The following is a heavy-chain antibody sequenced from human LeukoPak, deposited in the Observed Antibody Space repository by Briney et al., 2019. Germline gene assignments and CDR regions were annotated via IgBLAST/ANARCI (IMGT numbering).Heavy chain of an antibody. J-gene: IGHJ6*03. V-gene: IGHV4-61*02. CDR1: GGSISSGSYY. CDR3: ARLKNVVVPAARYYDYMDV. D-gene: IGHD2-2*01. Sequence: SETLSLTCNVSGGSISSGSYYWNWIRQPAGKGLEWIGRIYTSGSTNYNPSLKSRVTISVDTSKNQFSLKVSSVTAADTAVYYCARLKNVVVPAARYYDYMDVWGKGTTVIVSS. CDR2: IYTSGST.